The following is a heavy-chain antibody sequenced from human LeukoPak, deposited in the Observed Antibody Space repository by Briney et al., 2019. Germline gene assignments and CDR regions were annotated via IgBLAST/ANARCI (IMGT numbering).Heavy chain of an antibody. CDR2: IYNSGST. J-gene: IGHJ4*02. V-gene: IGHV4-59*10. D-gene: IGHD6-13*01. CDR3: ASSNWLRDANFDS. Sequence: PSETLSLTCAVYGGSFSGYYWSWVRQPAGKGLEYIGRIYNSGSTNYNPSLKSRVTISVDTPKNQFSLKLTSVTASDPAVYYCASSNWLRDANFDSWGQGTLVTVSS. CDR1: GGSFSGYY.